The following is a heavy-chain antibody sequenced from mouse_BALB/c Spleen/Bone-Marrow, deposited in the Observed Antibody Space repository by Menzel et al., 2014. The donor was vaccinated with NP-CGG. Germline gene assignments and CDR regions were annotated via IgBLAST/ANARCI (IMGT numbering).Heavy chain of an antibody. CDR1: GYTFTNYY. J-gene: IGHJ1*01. D-gene: IGHD2-2*01. Sequence: QVQLQQSGAELVKPGASVKLSCKASGYTFTNYYMYWVKQRPGQGLEWIGEITPSNGGSNFIEKFKNKATLTVDKSSSTTYMQLSSLTSEDSAVYSCARYNAYDWYFDVWGAGTTVTVYS. V-gene: IGHV1S81*02. CDR2: ITPSNGGS. CDR3: ARYNAYDWYFDV.